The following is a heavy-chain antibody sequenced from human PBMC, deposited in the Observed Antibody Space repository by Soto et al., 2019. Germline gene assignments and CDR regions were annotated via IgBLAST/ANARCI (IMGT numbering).Heavy chain of an antibody. V-gene: IGHV4-34*01. Sequence: QVQLQQWGAGLLKPSETLSLTCAVYGGSFSGYYWSWIRQPPGKGLEWIGEINHSGSTNYNPSLKSRVTISVDTSKNQFSLKLSSVTAADTAVYYCARASTGVERWVFDPWGQGTLVTVSS. CDR1: GGSFSGYY. CDR3: ARASTGVERWVFDP. J-gene: IGHJ5*02. CDR2: INHSGST. D-gene: IGHD4-17*01.